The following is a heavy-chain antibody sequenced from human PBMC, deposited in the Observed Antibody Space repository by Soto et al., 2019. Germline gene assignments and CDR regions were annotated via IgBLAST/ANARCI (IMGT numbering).Heavy chain of an antibody. CDR2: IKSKTDGGTT. V-gene: IGHV3-15*01. D-gene: IGHD3-16*02. CDR1: EFTFTYAC. J-gene: IGHJ4*02. Sequence: GGSLRRSGAAAEFTFTYACMSWVRQAPGKGLEWVGRIKSKTDGGTTDYAAPVKGRFTISRDESQNTLYLQMNSLKTEDTAVYYCTSLYYGHWGQGTLVTVSS. CDR3: TSLYYGH.